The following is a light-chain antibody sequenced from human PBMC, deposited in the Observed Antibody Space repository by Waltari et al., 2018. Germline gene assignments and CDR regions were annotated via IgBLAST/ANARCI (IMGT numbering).Light chain of an antibody. V-gene: IGKV1-12*01. CDR2: GAT. J-gene: IGKJ4*01. Sequence: DIQMTQSPSSVSASLGDRVTITCRASQDIYNWIVWYQQKSGEAPKLLMHGATSLSSRFSGSGSGTDFTLTISSLQPEDFATYYCQQPHSLPLTFGGGTKVEIK. CDR1: QDIYNW. CDR3: QQPHSLPLT.